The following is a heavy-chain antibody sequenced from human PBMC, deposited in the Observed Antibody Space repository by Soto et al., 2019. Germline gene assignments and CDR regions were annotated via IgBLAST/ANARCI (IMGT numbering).Heavy chain of an antibody. D-gene: IGHD6-19*01. J-gene: IGHJ4*02. CDR2: ISGSGGRT. V-gene: IGHV3-23*01. Sequence: EVQLLESGGGLVQPGGSLRLSCAASGFTFSSYAMSWVRQAPGKGLEWVSAISGSGGRTYYADSVKGRFTISRDNSKNTIYLQMNRLRAEDTAVYYCAKDPGWYLGKRPHNELDYWGQGTLVTVSS. CDR3: AKDPGWYLGKRPHNELDY. CDR1: GFTFSSYA.